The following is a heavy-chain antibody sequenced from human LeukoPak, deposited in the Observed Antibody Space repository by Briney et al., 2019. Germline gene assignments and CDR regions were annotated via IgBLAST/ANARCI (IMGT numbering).Heavy chain of an antibody. Sequence: SETLSLTCAVYGGSFSGYYWSWIRQPPGKGLEWIGEINHSGSTNYNPSLKSRVTISVDTSKNQFSLKLSSVTAADTAVYYCARGRNDYGDYGWFDPWGQGTLVTVSS. CDR3: ARGRNDYGDYGWFDP. D-gene: IGHD4-17*01. CDR2: INHSGST. V-gene: IGHV4-34*01. J-gene: IGHJ5*02. CDR1: GGSFSGYY.